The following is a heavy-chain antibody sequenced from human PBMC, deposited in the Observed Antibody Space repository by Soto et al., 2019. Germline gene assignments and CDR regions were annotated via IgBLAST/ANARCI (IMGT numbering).Heavy chain of an antibody. CDR2: ISAYNGNT. CDR1: GYTFTSYY. CDR3: ARGGKYFTNGGYSFYVLAF. D-gene: IGHD2-8*01. V-gene: IGHV1-18*04. J-gene: IGHJ6*02. Sequence: ASVKVSCKAAGYTFTSYYMHWVRQAPGQGLEWMGWISAYNGNTNYAQKLQGRVTMTTDTSTSTAYMELRSLRSDDTAVYYCARGGKYFTNGGYSFYVLAFCGQGTT.